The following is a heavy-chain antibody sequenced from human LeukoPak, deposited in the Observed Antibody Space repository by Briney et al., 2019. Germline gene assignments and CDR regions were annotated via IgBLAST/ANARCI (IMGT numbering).Heavy chain of an antibody. Sequence: SETLSLTCTVSGDSISSSSYYWGWIRQPPGKGLEWIGSIYYSGSTYYNPSLKSRVTISVDTSKNQFSLKLSSVTAADTAVYYCARVAQLGRYYYYMDVWGKGTTVTVSS. J-gene: IGHJ6*03. CDR2: IYYSGST. D-gene: IGHD7-27*01. CDR1: GDSISSSSYY. CDR3: ARVAQLGRYYYYMDV. V-gene: IGHV4-39*07.